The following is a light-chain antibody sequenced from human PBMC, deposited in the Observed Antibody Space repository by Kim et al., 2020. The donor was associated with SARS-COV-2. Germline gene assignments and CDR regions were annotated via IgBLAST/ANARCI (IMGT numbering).Light chain of an antibody. J-gene: IGLJ2*01. Sequence: QAVVTQPASVSGSPGQSITISCSGTNSDVGIYNLVSWFQHHPDKAPKLIIYDVNKRPSGVSDRFSGSKSANTASLTISGLQSEDEADYFCCSYAGRDTFVLFGGGTKVTVL. CDR3: CSYAGRDTFVL. V-gene: IGLV2-23*02. CDR1: NSDVGIYNL. CDR2: DVN.